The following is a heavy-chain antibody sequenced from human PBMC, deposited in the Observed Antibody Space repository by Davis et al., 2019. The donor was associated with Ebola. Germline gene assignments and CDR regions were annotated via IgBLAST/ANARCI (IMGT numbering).Heavy chain of an antibody. CDR3: ARDRSGYDYYYGMDV. CDR2: ISAYNGNT. D-gene: IGHD5-12*01. CDR1: GYTFTSYG. Sequence: ASVKVSCKASGYTFTSYGISWVRQAPGQGLEWMGWISAYNGNTKYAQRLQGRVPMTTDTSTSTAYMELRSLRSDDTAVYYCARDRSGYDYYYGMDVWGQGTTVTVSS. V-gene: IGHV1-18*01. J-gene: IGHJ6*02.